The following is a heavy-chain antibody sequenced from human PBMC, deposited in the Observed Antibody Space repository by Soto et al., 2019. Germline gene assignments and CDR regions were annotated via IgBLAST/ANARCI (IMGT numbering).Heavy chain of an antibody. CDR2: IWYDGSNK. D-gene: IGHD2-8*01. V-gene: IGHV3-33*01. CDR3: ARDFKWVCANPESLDI. CDR1: GFTFSSYG. Sequence: GGSLRLSCAASGFTFSSYGMHWVRQAPGKGLEWVAVIWYDGSNKYYADSVKGRFTISRDNSKNTLYLQMNSLRAEDTAVYYCARDFKWVCANPESLDIWGQGTMVTVSS. J-gene: IGHJ3*02.